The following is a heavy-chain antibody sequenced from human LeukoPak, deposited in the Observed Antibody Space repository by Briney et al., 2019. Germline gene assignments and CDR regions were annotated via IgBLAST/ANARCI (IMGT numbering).Heavy chain of an antibody. CDR2: ISSSSSYI. CDR1: GFTFRSYS. D-gene: IGHD2-15*01. V-gene: IGHV3-21*01. Sequence: GGSLRLSCAASGFTFRSYSMNWVRQAPGKGLEWVSSISSSSSYIHYADSVKGRFATSRNNAKNSLYLQMHSLRAEDTAVYYCASGGVAEGADYWGQGTLVTVSS. J-gene: IGHJ4*02. CDR3: ASGGVAEGADY.